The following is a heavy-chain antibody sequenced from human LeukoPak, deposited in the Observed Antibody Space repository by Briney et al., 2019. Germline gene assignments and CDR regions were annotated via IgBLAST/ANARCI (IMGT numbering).Heavy chain of an antibody. CDR1: GFPFTSYE. J-gene: IGHJ3*02. D-gene: IGHD5-12*01. CDR3: VRVWLVATTRDAYDI. Sequence: PGGSLRLSCAASGFPFTSYEMNWVRQAPGKGPEWVSYISGSGYTAYYADSVRGRFTTSRENAKNSLYLQMNSLRADDTAMYYCVRVWLVATTRDAYDIWGQGTMVTVSS. V-gene: IGHV3-48*03. CDR2: ISGSGYTA.